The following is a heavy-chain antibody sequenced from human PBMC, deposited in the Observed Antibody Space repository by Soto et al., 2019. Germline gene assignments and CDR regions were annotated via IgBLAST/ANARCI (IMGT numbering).Heavy chain of an antibody. CDR3: ARHREWVGATYSHRAHPFDP. V-gene: IGHV1-18*01. CDR2: ISAYNGNT. CDR1: GYTFTSYG. J-gene: IGHJ5*02. D-gene: IGHD1-26*01. Sequence: QVQLVQSGAEVKKPGASVKVSCKASGYTFTSYGISWVRQAPGQGLEWMGWISAYNGNTNYAQKLQGRVNMTTDTSTSTAYRERRSLRSDDTAVYYCARHREWVGATYSHRAHPFDPWGQGTLVTVSS.